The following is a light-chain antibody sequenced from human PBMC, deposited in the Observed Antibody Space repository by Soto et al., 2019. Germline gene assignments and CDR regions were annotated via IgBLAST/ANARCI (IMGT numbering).Light chain of an antibody. CDR1: QTISTW. V-gene: IGKV1-5*03. CDR3: QQYHNYPWT. J-gene: IGKJ1*01. CDR2: KAS. Sequence: DIQVTQSPPTLSTSVGDRVTITCRASQTISTWLAWYQQKPGKAPKLLIYKASSLESGVPSRFSGSGSGTEFTLTISSLQPDDFATYYCQQYHNYPWTFGQGTKVDIK.